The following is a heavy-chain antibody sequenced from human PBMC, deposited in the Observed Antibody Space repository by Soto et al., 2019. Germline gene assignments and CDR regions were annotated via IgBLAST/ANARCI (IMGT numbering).Heavy chain of an antibody. J-gene: IGHJ5*02. CDR2: LYPGDPAV. CDR3: VRGDVSYGSRGWFEP. Sequence: GQSLKFSGKASGYSFTNYWIGWVRQLPGKHLEWMGILYPGDPAVRYSRSSQGQVTISADTSITTAYLQWSSLKPSDTAMYYCVRGDVSYGSRGWFEPWVQGPLVTVSS. CDR1: GYSFTNYW. V-gene: IGHV5-51*01. D-gene: IGHD3-16*02.